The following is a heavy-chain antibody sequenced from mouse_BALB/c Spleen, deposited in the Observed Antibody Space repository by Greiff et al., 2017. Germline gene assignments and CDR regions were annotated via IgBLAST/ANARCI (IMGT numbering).Heavy chain of an antibody. Sequence: QVQLQQPGAELVKPGASVKLSCKASGYTFTSYWMHWVKQRPGQGLEWIGEINPSNGRTNYNEKFKSKATLTVDKSSSTAYMQLSSLTSEDSAVYYCARQDDYDRAWFAYWGQGTLVTVSA. CDR2: INPSNGRT. V-gene: IGHV1S81*02. J-gene: IGHJ3*01. CDR3: ARQDDYDRAWFAY. D-gene: IGHD2-4*01. CDR1: GYTFTSYW.